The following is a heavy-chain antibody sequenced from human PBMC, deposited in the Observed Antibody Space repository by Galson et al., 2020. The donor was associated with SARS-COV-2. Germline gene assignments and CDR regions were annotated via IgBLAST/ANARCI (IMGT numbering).Heavy chain of an antibody. CDR1: GLTFSSHP. D-gene: IGHD2-15*01. J-gene: IGHJ4*02. CDR2: IFYDGSDK. CDR3: ARDGQSSGSWAFDY. Sequence: GESLKIPCAASGLTFSSHPIHWVRQAPGKGLEWVAQIFYDGSDKYYRDSVKGRFTISRDSSKNTVFLQMNNLRADDTAVYYCARDGQSSGSWAFDYWGQGTLITVSS. V-gene: IGHV3-33*01.